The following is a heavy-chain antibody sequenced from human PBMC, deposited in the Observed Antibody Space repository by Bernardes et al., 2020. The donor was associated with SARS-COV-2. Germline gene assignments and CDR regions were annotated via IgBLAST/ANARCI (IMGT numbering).Heavy chain of an antibody. CDR1: GFTFSSYW. CDR2: VNQDGSEK. CDR3: ARANIAAGGRYPSWFDP. V-gene: IGHV3-7*04. Sequence: GGSLRLSCAASGFTFSSYWMTWVRQAPGKGLEWVANVNQDGSEKYYVDSVKGRFTISRDNAKNSLYVQMNSLRAEDTALYYCARANIAAGGRYPSWFDPWGQGTLVTVSS. J-gene: IGHJ5*02. D-gene: IGHD6-13*01.